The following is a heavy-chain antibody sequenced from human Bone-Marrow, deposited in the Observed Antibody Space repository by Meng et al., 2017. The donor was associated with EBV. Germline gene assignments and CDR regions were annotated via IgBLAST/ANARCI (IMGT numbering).Heavy chain of an antibody. CDR3: ARDGGSYRSFDY. J-gene: IGHJ4*02. D-gene: IGHD3-16*02. V-gene: IGHV4-4*02. CDR1: GGSIGMSNW. Sequence: QAGPHEGGPGPVRSWGALVTTCAVSGGSIGMSNWWSGARQAPGKVLEWIGEIYHSGSTNYNPSLKSRVTISVDKSNNKFSLKLRSVTAADKAVYYCARDGGSYRSFDYWGQGTLVTVSS. CDR2: IYHSGST.